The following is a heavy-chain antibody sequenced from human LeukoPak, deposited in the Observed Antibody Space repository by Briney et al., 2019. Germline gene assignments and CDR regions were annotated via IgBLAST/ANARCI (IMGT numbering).Heavy chain of an antibody. V-gene: IGHV1-2*02. CDR1: GYTFTGYY. J-gene: IGHJ4*02. D-gene: IGHD6-19*01. Sequence: ASVKVSCKASGYTFTGYYMHWVRQAPGQGLEWMGWINPNSGGTNYAQKFQGRVTMTRDTPISTAYMELSRLRSDDTAVYYCARDSRRIAVAGTELGYWGQGTLVTASS. CDR2: INPNSGGT. CDR3: ARDSRRIAVAGTELGY.